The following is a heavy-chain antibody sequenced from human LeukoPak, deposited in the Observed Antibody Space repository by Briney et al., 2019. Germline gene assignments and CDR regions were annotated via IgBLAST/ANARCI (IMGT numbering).Heavy chain of an antibody. CDR3: AKAPYYDSSGYSVDP. CDR2: ISYDGSNK. J-gene: IGHJ5*02. V-gene: IGHV3-30*18. D-gene: IGHD3-22*01. CDR1: GFTFSSYG. Sequence: GGSLRLSCAASGFTFSSYGMHWVRQAPGKELEWVAVISYDGSNKYYADSVKGRFTISRDNSKNTLYLQMNSLRAEDTAVYYCAKAPYYDSSGYSVDPWGQGTLVTVSS.